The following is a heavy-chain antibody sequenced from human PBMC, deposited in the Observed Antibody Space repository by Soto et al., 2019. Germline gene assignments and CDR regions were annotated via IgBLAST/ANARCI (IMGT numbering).Heavy chain of an antibody. Sequence: SVKVSCKASGGTFSSYAISWVRQAPGQGLEWMGGIIPIFGTANHAQKFQGRLTVTADKSTSTVYMELTNLSSEDTAVYYCARRDSGGFYRFFDSWGQGTLVTVSS. V-gene: IGHV1-69*06. CDR3: ARRDSGGFYRFFDS. J-gene: IGHJ4*02. CDR1: GGTFSSYA. CDR2: IIPIFGTA. D-gene: IGHD2-15*01.